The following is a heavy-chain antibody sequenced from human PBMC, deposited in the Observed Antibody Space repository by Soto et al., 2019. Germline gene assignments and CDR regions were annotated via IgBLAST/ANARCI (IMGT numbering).Heavy chain of an antibody. J-gene: IGHJ4*02. CDR1: GFAFSSYG. CDR2: ISGSGGST. D-gene: IGHD6-6*01. CDR3: AKGVYSTSSYFDY. Sequence: PGGSLKLCCAASGFAFSSYGMRWVRQAPGKGLEWVSTISGSGGSTYYADSVKGRFTISRDNSKNTLYLQMNGLRAEDTAVYYCAKGVYSTSSYFDYWGQGTLVTVSS. V-gene: IGHV3-23*01.